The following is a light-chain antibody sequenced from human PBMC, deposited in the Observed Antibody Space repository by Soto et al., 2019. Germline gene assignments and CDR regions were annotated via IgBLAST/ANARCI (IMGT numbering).Light chain of an antibody. CDR2: GAS. Sequence: EIVLTQSPGTLSLSPGQRATLSSRASESISRDYLAWYQQRLGQAPRLLIYGASSGATGIPDRFSGSGSGTDFTLTISRLEAEDFAIYYCQQYGGVPYTFGQGTKVDIK. CDR1: ESISRDY. V-gene: IGKV3-20*01. CDR3: QQYGGVPYT. J-gene: IGKJ2*01.